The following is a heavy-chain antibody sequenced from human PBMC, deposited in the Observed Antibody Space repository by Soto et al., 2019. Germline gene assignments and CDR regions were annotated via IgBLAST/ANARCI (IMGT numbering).Heavy chain of an antibody. CDR2: INHSGST. J-gene: IGHJ4*02. CDR1: GGSFSGYY. D-gene: IGHD3-3*01. CDR3: ARGALSPRSLETGHPSGSVYCDY. V-gene: IGHV4-34*01. Sequence: PSETLSLTCAVYGGSFSGYYWSWIRQPPGKGLEWIGEINHSGSTNYNPSLKSRVTISVDTSKNQSSLKLSSVTAADTAVYYCARGALSPRSLETGHPSGSVYCDYWGQGTLVTVSS.